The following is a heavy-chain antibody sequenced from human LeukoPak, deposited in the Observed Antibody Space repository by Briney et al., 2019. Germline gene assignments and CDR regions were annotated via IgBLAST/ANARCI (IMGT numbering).Heavy chain of an antibody. D-gene: IGHD1-26*01. J-gene: IGHJ4*02. CDR1: GFTFTTYG. CDR2: IYYDGSNQ. Sequence: GGSLRLSCTASGFTFTTYGLHWVRQAPGKGLEWVAVIYYDGSNQYYADSVKGRFTVSRDNAKNTLYLQMDSLSAEDTAVYYCATDRNSGKYYDYWGQGTLVTVSS. CDR3: ATDRNSGKYYDY. V-gene: IGHV3-33*01.